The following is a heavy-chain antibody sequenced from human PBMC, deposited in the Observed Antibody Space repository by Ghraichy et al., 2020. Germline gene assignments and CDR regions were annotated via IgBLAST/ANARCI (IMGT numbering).Heavy chain of an antibody. V-gene: IGHV3-7*01. J-gene: IGHJ6*02. CDR2: IKQDGSEK. CDR1: GFTFSSYW. CDR3: ARVLPDSHYYYGMDV. D-gene: IGHD1-14*01. Sequence: GGSLRLSCAASGFTFSSYWMSWVRQAPGKGLEWVANIKQDGSEKYYVDSVKGRFTISRDNAKNSLYLQMNSLRAEDTAVYYCARVLPDSHYYYGMDVWGQGTTVTVSS.